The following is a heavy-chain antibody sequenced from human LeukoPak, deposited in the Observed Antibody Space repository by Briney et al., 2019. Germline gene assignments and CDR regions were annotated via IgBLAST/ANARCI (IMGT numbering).Heavy chain of an antibody. V-gene: IGHV3-53*01. CDR2: IYSGGST. CDR3: AREIGSSSAGFDY. J-gene: IGHJ4*02. CDR1: GFTVSSNY. Sequence: GGSLRLSCAASGFTVSSNYMSWVRQAPGKGLEWVSVIYSGGSTYYADSVKGRFTISRDNSKNTLYLQMNSLRAEDTAVYYCAREIGSSSAGFDYWGQGTLVTVSS. D-gene: IGHD6-6*01.